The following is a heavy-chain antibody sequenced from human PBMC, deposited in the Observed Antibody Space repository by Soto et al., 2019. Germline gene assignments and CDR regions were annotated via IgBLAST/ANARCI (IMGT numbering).Heavy chain of an antibody. CDR1: GYTFTSYD. V-gene: IGHV1-8*01. D-gene: IGHD3-10*01. Sequence: GASVKVSCKASGYTFTSYDINWVRQATGQGLEWMGWMNPNSGNTGYAQKFQGRVTITADESTSTAYMELSSLRSEDTAVYYCAREPAYYYGSGPQDKLYYYYYGMDVWGQGTTVTVSS. CDR2: MNPNSGNT. J-gene: IGHJ6*02. CDR3: AREPAYYYGSGPQDKLYYYYYGMDV.